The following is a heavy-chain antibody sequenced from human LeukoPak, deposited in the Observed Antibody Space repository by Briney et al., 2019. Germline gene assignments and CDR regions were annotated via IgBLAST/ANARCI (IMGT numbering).Heavy chain of an antibody. CDR1: GFTFGSYA. CDR3: AKMTPFYGSGSYYSLPFDF. J-gene: IGHJ4*02. D-gene: IGHD3-10*01. V-gene: IGHV3-23*01. Sequence: PGGSLRLSCAASGFTFGSYAMSWVRQAPGKGLEWVSAISGSGGSTYYADSVKGRFTISRDNSKNTLYLQMNSLRAEDTAVYYCAKMTPFYGSGSYYSLPFDFWGQGTLVTVSS. CDR2: ISGSGGST.